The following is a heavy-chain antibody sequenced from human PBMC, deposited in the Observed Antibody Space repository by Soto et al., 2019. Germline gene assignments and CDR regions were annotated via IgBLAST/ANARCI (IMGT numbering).Heavy chain of an antibody. CDR2: ISGSGGST. Sequence: GGSLRLSCAASGITFSSYAMSWVRQAPGKGLEWVSAISGSGGSTYYAESVKGRFTISRDNSKNTLYLQMNSLRAEDRAVYYCAKDQGYSSSWYAFDIWGHGTMVTVSS. V-gene: IGHV3-23*01. CDR3: AKDQGYSSSWYAFDI. CDR1: GITFSSYA. J-gene: IGHJ3*02. D-gene: IGHD6-13*01.